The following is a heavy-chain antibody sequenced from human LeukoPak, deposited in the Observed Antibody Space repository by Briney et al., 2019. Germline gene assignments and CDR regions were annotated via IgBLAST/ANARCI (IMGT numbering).Heavy chain of an antibody. J-gene: IGHJ4*02. V-gene: IGHV3-21*01. Sequence: GGSLRLSCAASGFIVSDNDIKWVRQAPGKGLEWVSSISTSSSYIYYADSVKGRFTISRDNAKNSLYLQMNSLSAEDTAVYYCALLGNYDSSGYQFDYWGQGTLVTVSS. CDR2: ISTSSSYI. D-gene: IGHD3-22*01. CDR1: GFIVSDND. CDR3: ALLGNYDSSGYQFDY.